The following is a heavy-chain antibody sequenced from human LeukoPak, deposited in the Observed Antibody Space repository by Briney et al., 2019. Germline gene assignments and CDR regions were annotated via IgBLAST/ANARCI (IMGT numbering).Heavy chain of an antibody. D-gene: IGHD1-26*01. V-gene: IGHV3-23*01. CDR3: AKKRDGELTTTGYFDY. CDR1: GFTFSSYA. J-gene: IGHJ4*02. Sequence: GGSLRLSCAASGFTFSSYAMSWVRQAPGKGLEWVSAISGSGGSTYYADSVKGRFTISRDNSKNTLYLQMNSLRAEDTAVYYCAKKRDGELTTTGYFDYWVQGTLVTVSS. CDR2: ISGSGGST.